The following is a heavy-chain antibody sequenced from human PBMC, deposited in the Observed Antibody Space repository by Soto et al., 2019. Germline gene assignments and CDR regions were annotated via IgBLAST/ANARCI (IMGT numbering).Heavy chain of an antibody. Sequence: GGSLRLSCAASGFTFSTYSMNWVRQAPGKGLEWVSSISSSSFSINYADSVKGRFSISRDNAQNSLHLQMNNLRAEDTAVYYCARNESSNIYGMDVWGQGTTVTVSS. CDR1: GFTFSTYS. D-gene: IGHD6-6*01. V-gene: IGHV3-21*01. J-gene: IGHJ6*02. CDR2: ISSSSFSI. CDR3: ARNESSNIYGMDV.